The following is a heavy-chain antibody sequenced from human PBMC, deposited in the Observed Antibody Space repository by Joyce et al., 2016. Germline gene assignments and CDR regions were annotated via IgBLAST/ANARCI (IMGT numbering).Heavy chain of an antibody. CDR2: ISYDVIYK. CDR1: GLTLSNYG. CDR3: AKILTATYSSGWFLDY. J-gene: IGHJ4*02. D-gene: IGHD6-25*01. V-gene: IGHV3-30*18. Sequence: QVQLVESGGGVVQPGRSLRLSCAAFGLTLSNYGVHGVRQGPGKGLEWVAFISYDVIYKYYADAVKGRFTISRDNSKSTVFLEMNSLRAEDTAVYYCAKILTATYSSGWFLDYWGQRTLVTVSS.